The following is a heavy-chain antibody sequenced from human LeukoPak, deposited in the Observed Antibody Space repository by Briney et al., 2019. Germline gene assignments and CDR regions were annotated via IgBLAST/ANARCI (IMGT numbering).Heavy chain of an antibody. CDR3: ARSPESGWSDH. CDR1: GGSINNYY. Sequence: KPLETLSLTCTVSGGSINNYYWSWIRQPPGKGLEWIAYIYYRGNTNYNPSLKSRVTISVDTSNNHFSLRLSSVTAADTAMYFCARSPESGWSDHWGQGTLVTVSS. J-gene: IGHJ4*02. D-gene: IGHD6-19*01. V-gene: IGHV4-59*01. CDR2: IYYRGNT.